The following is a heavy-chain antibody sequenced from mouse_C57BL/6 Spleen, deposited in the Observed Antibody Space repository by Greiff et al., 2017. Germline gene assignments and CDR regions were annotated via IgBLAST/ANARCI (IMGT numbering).Heavy chain of an antibody. CDR1: GFTFSDYG. Sequence: EVKVVESGGGLVKPGGSLKLSCAASGFTFSDYGMHWVRQAPEKGLEWVAYISSGSSTIYYADTVKGRFTISRDNAKNTLFLQMTSLRAEDTAMYYCARKGDDDYGSSPYWYFDVWGTGTTVTVSS. D-gene: IGHD1-1*01. CDR2: ISSGSSTI. V-gene: IGHV5-17*01. CDR3: ARKGDDDYGSSPYWYFDV. J-gene: IGHJ1*03.